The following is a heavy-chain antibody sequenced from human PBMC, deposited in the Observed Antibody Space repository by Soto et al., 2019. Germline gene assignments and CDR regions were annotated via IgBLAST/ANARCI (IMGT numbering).Heavy chain of an antibody. CDR2: ISSSSSTI. CDR1: GFTFSSYA. Sequence: PGASLRLSCAASGFTFSSYAMSSDRQAPGKGLEWVSYISSSSSTIYYADSVKGRFTISRDNVKNSLYLQMNSLRAEDTAVYYCARSIAARLNWFDPLGQGTLVTVSS. CDR3: ARSIAARLNWFDP. D-gene: IGHD6-6*01. V-gene: IGHV3-48*04. J-gene: IGHJ5*02.